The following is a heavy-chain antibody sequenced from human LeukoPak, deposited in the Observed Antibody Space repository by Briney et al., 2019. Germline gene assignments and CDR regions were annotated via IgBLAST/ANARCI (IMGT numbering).Heavy chain of an antibody. CDR3: ATHRTNNYGSGQPFDF. CDR2: IHYSGRT. V-gene: IGHV4-39*01. Sequence: SETLSLTCTVSGGSISGNSYYWAWIRQPPGKGLEWIASIHYSGRTNYSPTLQSRVSISVDMSQNQFSLKVNSVTAADTAVYYCATHRTNNYGSGQPFDFWGQGTLVTVSP. CDR1: GGSISGNSYY. J-gene: IGHJ4*02. D-gene: IGHD3-10*01.